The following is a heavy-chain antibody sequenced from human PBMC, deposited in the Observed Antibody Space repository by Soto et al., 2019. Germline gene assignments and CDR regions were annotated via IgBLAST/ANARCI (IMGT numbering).Heavy chain of an antibody. CDR1: GFMFNNSA. V-gene: IGHV3-23*01. J-gene: IGHJ3*02. CDR2: VSDNGGSRGGT. D-gene: IGHD2-21*01. CDR3: YREREVVIAALDI. Sequence: GGSLRLSCKASGFMFNNSAMTWVRQAPGQGLQWVASVSDNGGSRGGTYYADSVKGRFTISRDNSKNTLYLQLDSLTGADTAVYYCYREREVVIAALDIWGQGTMVTVSS.